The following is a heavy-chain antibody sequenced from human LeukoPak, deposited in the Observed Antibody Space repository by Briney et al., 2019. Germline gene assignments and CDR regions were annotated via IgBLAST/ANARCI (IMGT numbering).Heavy chain of an antibody. J-gene: IGHJ1*01. D-gene: IGHD3-22*01. V-gene: IGHV4-34*01. CDR1: GGSVSTDSYY. Sequence: SETLSLTCTVSGGSVSTDSYYWNWIRQPPGKGLEWIGEINHSGSTNYNPSLKSRVTLSVDTSKNQFSLKLRSVTAADTAVYYCARIDSSGDYSDSQYWGQGTLVTVSS. CDR2: INHSGST. CDR3: ARIDSSGDYSDSQY.